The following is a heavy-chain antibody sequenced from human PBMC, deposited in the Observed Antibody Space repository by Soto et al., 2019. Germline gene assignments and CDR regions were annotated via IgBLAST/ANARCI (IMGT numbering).Heavy chain of an antibody. Sequence: EVILVESGGGLVKPGGSLRLSCANSGFVFSSYSMNWVRQAPGKGLEWVSSISASGSYTFHADSVKGRFTISRDNANNLLYLQMSSLRADDTAVYYCARALIEVTNGMDVWGQGTTVTVSS. CDR1: GFVFSSYS. CDR3: ARALIEVTNGMDV. CDR2: ISASGSYT. D-gene: IGHD2-21*01. V-gene: IGHV3-21*01. J-gene: IGHJ6*02.